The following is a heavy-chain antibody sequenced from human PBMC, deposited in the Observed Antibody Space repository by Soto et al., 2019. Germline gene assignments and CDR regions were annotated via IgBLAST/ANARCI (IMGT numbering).Heavy chain of an antibody. V-gene: IGHV4-34*01. J-gene: IGHJ5*02. CDR2: INHSGST. CDR1: GGSFSGYY. D-gene: IGHD4-17*01. Sequence: QVQLQQWGAGLLKPSETLSLTCAVYGGSFSGYYWSWIRQPPGKGLEWIGEINHSGSTNYNPSLKSRVTISVDKSKNQFSLKLSSVTAADTAVYYCASTRPVKPFDPWGQGTLVTVSS. CDR3: ASTRPVKPFDP.